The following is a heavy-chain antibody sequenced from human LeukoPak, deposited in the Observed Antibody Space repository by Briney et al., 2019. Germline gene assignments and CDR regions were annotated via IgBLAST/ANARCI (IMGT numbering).Heavy chain of an antibody. V-gene: IGHV3-23*01. CDR2: ISGSGGST. Sequence: PGGSLRLSCAASGFTFSSYGMSWVRQAAGKGLEWVSVISGSGGSTYYADSVKGRFTISRDNAKNSLYLQMNSLRAEDTAVYYCARDRDPSLWFGPKQPSYWGQGTLVTVSS. CDR3: ARDRDPSLWFGPKQPSY. D-gene: IGHD3-10*01. CDR1: GFTFSSYG. J-gene: IGHJ4*02.